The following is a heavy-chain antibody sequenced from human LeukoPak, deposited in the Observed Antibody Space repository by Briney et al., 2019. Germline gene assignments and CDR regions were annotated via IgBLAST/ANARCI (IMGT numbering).Heavy chain of an antibody. CDR2: THYSGTT. V-gene: IGHV4-59*12. CDR1: GDSISSFY. D-gene: IGHD2-8*01. CDR3: VLAPNSNWFDL. Sequence: SETLSLTCSVSGDSISSFYWNWIRQSPEKGLEWIGVTHYSGTTNYNPSLKSRVTMSIDTSRQEFFLRLSAVTAADTAVYYCVLAPNSNWFDLWGQGTRVTVSS. J-gene: IGHJ5*02.